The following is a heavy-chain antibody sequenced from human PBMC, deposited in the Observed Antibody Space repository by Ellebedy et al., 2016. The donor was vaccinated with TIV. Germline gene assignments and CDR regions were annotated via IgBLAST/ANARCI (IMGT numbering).Heavy chain of an antibody. CDR2: ISTIT. D-gene: IGHD2-15*01. V-gene: IGHV3-69-1*01. J-gene: IGHJ4*02. CDR3: SRGGGCGGGTCYYPDF. Sequence: GESLKISCAASGFSFSDAWMTWVRQAPGKGLEWVSSISTITNYADSVRGRFTISRDNAKNSLYLQMNSLRAEDTAVYYCSRGGGCGGGTCYYPDFWGQGTLVTVSS. CDR1: GFSFSDAW.